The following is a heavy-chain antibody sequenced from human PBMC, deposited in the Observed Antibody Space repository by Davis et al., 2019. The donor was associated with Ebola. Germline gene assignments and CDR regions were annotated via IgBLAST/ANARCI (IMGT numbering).Heavy chain of an antibody. J-gene: IGHJ4*02. Sequence: GESLKISCAASGFTLSDHYMSWFRQAPGKGLEWVSYISDSGSTIYDADSVKGRFTISRDNAKNSLSLQMNSLRVDDTAVYYCARVALGYSSGWHGDHWGQGVLVTVSS. CDR3: ARVALGYSSGWHGDH. CDR2: ISDSGSTI. D-gene: IGHD6-19*01. CDR1: GFTLSDHY. V-gene: IGHV3-11*01.